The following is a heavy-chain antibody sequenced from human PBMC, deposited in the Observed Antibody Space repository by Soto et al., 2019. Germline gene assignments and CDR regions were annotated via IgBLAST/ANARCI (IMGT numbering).Heavy chain of an antibody. Sequence: QVQLVQSGAEVKKPGSSVKVSCKASGGTFSSYAISWVRQAPGHGLEWMGGIIPIFGTANYAQKFQGRVTITADESTSTADMELSSLRSEDTAVYYCAREGRFLEWLYWFDPWGQGTLVTVSS. V-gene: IGHV1-69*01. CDR1: GGTFSSYA. J-gene: IGHJ5*02. CDR3: AREGRFLEWLYWFDP. CDR2: IIPIFGTA. D-gene: IGHD3-3*01.